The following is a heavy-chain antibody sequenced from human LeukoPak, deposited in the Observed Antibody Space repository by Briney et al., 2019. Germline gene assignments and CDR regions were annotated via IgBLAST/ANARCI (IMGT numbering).Heavy chain of an antibody. CDR3: ARANPLYCSSTTCLFDY. D-gene: IGHD2-2*01. CDR2: INPNSGDT. Sequence: ASVKVSCKASGYTFTSYYMHWVRQAPGQGFEWMGWINPNSGDTNCAQKFQGRVTMTRDTSISTANMELSRLRSGDTAVEYGARANPLYCSSTTCLFDYWGQGPLVTVSS. CDR1: GYTFTSYY. J-gene: IGHJ4*02. V-gene: IGHV1-2*02.